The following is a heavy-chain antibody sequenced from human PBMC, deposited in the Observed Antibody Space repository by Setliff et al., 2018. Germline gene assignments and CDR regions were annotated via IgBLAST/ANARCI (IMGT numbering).Heavy chain of an antibody. V-gene: IGHV4-34*01. CDR3: ARRTEYYNFWSGYYDY. J-gene: IGHJ4*02. D-gene: IGHD3-3*01. CDR1: GGSFSGYY. Sequence: SETLSLTCAVYGGSFSGYYWSWLRQPPGKGLEWIGEINHSGSTNYNPSLKSRVTISVDTSKNQFSLKLSSVTAADTAVYYCARRTEYYNFWSGYYDYWGQGTLVTVSS. CDR2: INHSGST.